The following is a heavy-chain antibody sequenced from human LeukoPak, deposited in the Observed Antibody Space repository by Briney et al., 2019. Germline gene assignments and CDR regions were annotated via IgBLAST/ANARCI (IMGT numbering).Heavy chain of an antibody. D-gene: IGHD2-21*02. J-gene: IGHJ1*01. CDR3: ARHAAFCGGDCYPEYFQH. Sequence: SETLSLTCTVSGGSTSSSSYYWGWIRQPPGKGLEWIGSIYYSGSTYYNPSLKSRVTISVDTSKNQFSLKLSSVTAADTAVYYCARHAAFCGGDCYPEYFQHWGQGTLVTVSS. V-gene: IGHV4-39*01. CDR1: GGSTSSSSYY. CDR2: IYYSGST.